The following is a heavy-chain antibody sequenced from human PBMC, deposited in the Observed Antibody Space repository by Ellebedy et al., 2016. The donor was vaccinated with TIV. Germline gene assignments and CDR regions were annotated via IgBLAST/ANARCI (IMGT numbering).Heavy chain of an antibody. V-gene: IGHV1-3*01. J-gene: IGHJ6*02. D-gene: IGHD3-9*01. Sequence: AASVKVSCKASAYTFTTYALHWVRQAPGQRPEWMGWINAGIGNTKYSEKFQGRVTITTDTSASTAYMELSSLRSEDTSVYYCARRFDIVTGSYPRGYYGLDIWGQGTTVTVSS. CDR2: INAGIGNT. CDR1: AYTFTTYA. CDR3: ARRFDIVTGSYPRGYYGLDI.